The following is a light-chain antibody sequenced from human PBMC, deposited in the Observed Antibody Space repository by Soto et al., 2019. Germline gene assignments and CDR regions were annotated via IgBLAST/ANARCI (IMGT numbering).Light chain of an antibody. J-gene: IGLJ1*01. Sequence: QSALTQPRSVSGSPGQSVTISCTGTSSDVGGYNYVSWYQQHPGKAPKLMIYDVSKRPSGVPDRFSGSKPGNTASLTISGLLAGDEADYYCCSYAGNYTHVFGTGTKLTVL. CDR1: SSDVGGYNY. CDR3: CSYAGNYTHV. CDR2: DVS. V-gene: IGLV2-11*01.